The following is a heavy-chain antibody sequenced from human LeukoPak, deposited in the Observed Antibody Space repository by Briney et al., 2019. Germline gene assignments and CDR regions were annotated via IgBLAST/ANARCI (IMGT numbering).Heavy chain of an antibody. CDR2: INPSGGST. Sequence: ASVKVSCKASGYTFTSYYMRWVRQAPGQGLEWMGIINPSGGSTSYAQKFQGRVTMTRDTSTSTAYMELSSPSYEDTAVYYGARIFGVVIGDYFDYWGQGTLVTVSS. CDR3: ARIFGVVIGDYFDY. D-gene: IGHD3-3*01. V-gene: IGHV1-46*01. CDR1: GYTFTSYY. J-gene: IGHJ4*02.